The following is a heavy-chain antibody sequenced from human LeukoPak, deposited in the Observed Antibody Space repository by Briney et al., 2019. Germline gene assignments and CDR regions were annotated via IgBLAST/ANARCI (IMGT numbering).Heavy chain of an antibody. CDR1: GFIFSSYA. J-gene: IGHJ5*02. CDR3: AKVRHSSSWYLWFDP. CDR2: ITTSGGSK. Sequence: GSLRLSCTSSGFIFSSYAMRWVRQAPGKGLEWISSITTSGGSKYYADSVKGRFTISRDNSKNTLYLQMNSLRAEDTAVYYCAKVRHSSSWYLWFDPWGQGTLVTVSS. D-gene: IGHD6-13*01. V-gene: IGHV3-23*01.